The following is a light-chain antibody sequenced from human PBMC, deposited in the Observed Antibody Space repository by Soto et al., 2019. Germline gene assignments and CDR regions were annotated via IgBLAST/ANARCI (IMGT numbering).Light chain of an antibody. CDR3: QQRSNWPQIT. V-gene: IGKV3-11*01. CDR2: DAS. CDR1: QSVSKY. J-gene: IGKJ4*01. Sequence: EIVLTQSPATLSLSPGERATLSCRASQSVSKYLAWYQQKPGQAPRLLIHDASNRATGIPARFSGSGSGTDFTLTISSLEHEDFRVFYCQQRSNWPQITFGGGTKVEIK.